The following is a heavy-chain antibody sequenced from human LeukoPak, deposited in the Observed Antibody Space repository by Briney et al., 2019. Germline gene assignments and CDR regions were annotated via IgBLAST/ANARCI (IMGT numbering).Heavy chain of an antibody. CDR1: GYIFTSYA. CDR3: ARRGVTTQYSFYAMAV. Sequence: ASVKVSCKASGYIFTSYAVHWVRQAPGQRPEWMGWIDAGSGNTGCSQEFQGRVTITRDTSASTAYMELSSLTSEDTAVYYCARRGVTTQYSFYAMAVWGQGTTVTVSS. D-gene: IGHD2-21*02. J-gene: IGHJ6*02. CDR2: IDAGSGNT. V-gene: IGHV1-3*01.